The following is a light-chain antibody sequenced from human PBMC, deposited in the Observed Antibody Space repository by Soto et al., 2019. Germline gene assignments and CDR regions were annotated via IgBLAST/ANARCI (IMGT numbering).Light chain of an antibody. CDR2: KAS. CDR3: QHYDSYSPTWT. CDR1: QSIGDW. Sequence: DIQMTQSPSTLSASVGDRVSITCRASQSIGDWLAWYQQKPVKAPKLLIYKASNLQSGVPSRFSGSGYGTDFTLTISSLQPDDFATYYCQHYDSYSPTWTFGQGTKVDIK. J-gene: IGKJ1*01. V-gene: IGKV1-5*03.